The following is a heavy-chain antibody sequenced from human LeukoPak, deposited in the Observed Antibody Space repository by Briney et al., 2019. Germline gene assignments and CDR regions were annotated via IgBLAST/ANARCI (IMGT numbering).Heavy chain of an antibody. J-gene: IGHJ6*02. V-gene: IGHV3-74*03. CDR1: GFFFSNYG. Sequence: GGSLRLSCAASGFFFSNYGMHWVRQAPGKGLVWVSRVNSDGRFTKYADSVKGRFTISRDNAKNTLYLQMNSLRAEDTAIYYCAKYLNTGGPPYALDVWGQGTTVTVSS. CDR3: AKYLNTGGPPYALDV. D-gene: IGHD2/OR15-2a*01. CDR2: VNSDGRFT.